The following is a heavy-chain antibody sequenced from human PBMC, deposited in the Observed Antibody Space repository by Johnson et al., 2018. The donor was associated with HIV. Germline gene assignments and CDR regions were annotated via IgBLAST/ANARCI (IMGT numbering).Heavy chain of an antibody. CDR2: LSYDGREK. D-gene: IGHD6-6*01. CDR3: AYSSSPLSGDAFDI. Sequence: QMLLVESGGGVVQPGRSLRLSCAASGFTFSSYAMHWVRQAPGKGLEWVAVLSYDGREKYYVDSVKGRFTLSRDNAKNSLYLQMNSLRDEDTAVYYCAYSSSPLSGDAFDIWGQGTMVTVSS. J-gene: IGHJ3*02. V-gene: IGHV3-30*04. CDR1: GFTFSSYA.